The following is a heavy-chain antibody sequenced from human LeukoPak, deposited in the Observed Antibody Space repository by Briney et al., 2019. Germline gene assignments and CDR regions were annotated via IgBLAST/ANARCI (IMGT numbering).Heavy chain of an antibody. CDR1: GFTFSNYA. Sequence: GGSLRLSCAASGFTFSNYAMSWVRQAPGKGLEWVSLISWDGGSTYYADSVKGRFTISRDNSKNSLYLQMNSLRTEDTALYYCAKGVSSVLPYFDYWGQGTLVTVSS. V-gene: IGHV3-43*02. J-gene: IGHJ4*02. CDR3: AKGVSSVLPYFDY. CDR2: ISWDGGST. D-gene: IGHD6-19*01.